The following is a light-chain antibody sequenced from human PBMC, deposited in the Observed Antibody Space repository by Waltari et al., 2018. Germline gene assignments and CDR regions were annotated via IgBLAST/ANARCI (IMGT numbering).Light chain of an antibody. J-gene: IGLJ1*01. CDR1: NSDIGAYNY. V-gene: IGLV2-11*01. CDR3: SSYAGSNTFI. Sequence: QAALTQPRSVSGSPGQSVTISCTGTNSDIGAYNYVSWYQQHPGTAPKVMIYEVSKRPSGVSDRFSGSKSGNTASLTISGLQAEDEADYHCSSYAGSNTFIFGTGTRLTVL. CDR2: EVS.